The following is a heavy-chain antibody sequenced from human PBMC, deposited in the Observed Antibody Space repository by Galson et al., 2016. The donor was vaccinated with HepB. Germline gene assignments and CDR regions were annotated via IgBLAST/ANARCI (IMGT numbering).Heavy chain of an antibody. J-gene: IGHJ3*02. CDR1: GVSIGSSSYF. V-gene: IGHV4-39*01. CDR3: ARPYYGAGSYVAFDM. Sequence: SETLSLTCTVSGVSIGSSSYFWGWVRQPPGKELEWIGSVYYSGDTYYNPSLKSRVTISLDTPKNQVSLQLSSVTAADTAVYYCARPYYGAGSYVAFDMWGPGKMVTVSS. CDR2: VYYSGDT. D-gene: IGHD3-10*01.